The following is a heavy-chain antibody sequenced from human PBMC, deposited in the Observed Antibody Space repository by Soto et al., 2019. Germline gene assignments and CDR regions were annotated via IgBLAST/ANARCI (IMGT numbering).Heavy chain of an antibody. V-gene: IGHV5-51*01. J-gene: IGHJ2*01. D-gene: IGHD1-1*01. Sequence: PGESLKISCKGSEYSFSSHWIAWVRQMPGKGLEWMGTIYPGDSDTRYSPSFEGRVSMSADEPISTAYLQWGSLQASDTAIYYCARGETYNSYWNFDLWGRGTLVTVYS. CDR1: EYSFSSHW. CDR3: ARGETYNSYWNFDL. CDR2: IYPGDSDT.